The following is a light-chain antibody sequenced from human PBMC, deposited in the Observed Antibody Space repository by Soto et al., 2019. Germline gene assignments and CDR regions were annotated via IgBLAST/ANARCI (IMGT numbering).Light chain of an antibody. CDR1: QSVSSSY. V-gene: IGKV3-20*01. CDR2: GAS. J-gene: IGKJ1*01. CDR3: QQYGSSRT. Sequence: EIVLTQSPGTLSLSPGERATLSCRASQSVSSSYLAWYQQNPGQAPRLLIYGASSRATGIPDRFSGSGSGTDFTLTISRLEPEDFAVYYCQQYGSSRTFDQGTKVDIK.